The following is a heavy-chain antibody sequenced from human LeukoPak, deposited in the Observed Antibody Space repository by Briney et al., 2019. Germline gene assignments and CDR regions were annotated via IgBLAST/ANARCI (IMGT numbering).Heavy chain of an antibody. CDR2: INAGNHNT. CDR3: ASTGYSSSWYGVFDY. J-gene: IGHJ4*02. V-gene: IGHV1-3*01. Sequence: ASVKVSCKASGGTFSSFSISWVRQAPGQRLEWMGWINAGNHNTKYSQKFQGRVTITRDTSASTAYMELSSLRSEDTAVYYCASTGYSSSWYGVFDYWGQGTLVTVSS. D-gene: IGHD6-13*01. CDR1: GGTFSSFS.